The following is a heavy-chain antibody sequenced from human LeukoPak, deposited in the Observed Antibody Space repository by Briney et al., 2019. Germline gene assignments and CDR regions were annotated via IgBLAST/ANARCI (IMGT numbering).Heavy chain of an antibody. D-gene: IGHD5-18*01. CDR1: GYTFTGYY. J-gene: IGHJ6*03. CDR3: ARDGDSYGYYYYYYMDF. V-gene: IGHV1-2*06. CDR2: INPNSGGT. Sequence: ASVKVSCKASGYTFTGYYMHWVRQAPGQGLEWMGRINPNSGGTNYAQKFQGRVTMTRDTSISTAYMELSRLRSDDTAVYYCARDGDSYGYYYYYYMDFWGKGTTVTVSS.